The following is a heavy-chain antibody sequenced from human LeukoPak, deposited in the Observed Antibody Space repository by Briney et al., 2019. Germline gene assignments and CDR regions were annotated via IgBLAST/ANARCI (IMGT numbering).Heavy chain of an antibody. J-gene: IGHJ6*02. CDR2: ICPDGTVT. V-gene: IGHV3-74*01. Sequence: GGSLRLSCAASGFTFSTYCMHWVRQAPGKGPMWVSRICPDGTVTNYADSVRARFIISRDNAKNSLYLQMSNLRAEDTAVYFCARGGGLDVWGQGATVTVSS. CDR3: ARGGGLDV. CDR1: GFTFSTYC. D-gene: IGHD3-16*01.